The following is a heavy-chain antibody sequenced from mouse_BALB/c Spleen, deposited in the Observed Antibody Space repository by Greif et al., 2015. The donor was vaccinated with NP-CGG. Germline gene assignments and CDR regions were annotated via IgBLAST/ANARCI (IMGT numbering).Heavy chain of an antibody. J-gene: IGHJ4*01. CDR2: ISSGGSYT. Sequence: EVNVVESGGDLVKPGGSLKLSCAASGFTFSSYGMSWVRQTPDKRLEWVATISSGGSYTYYPDSVKGRFTISRDNAKNTLYLQRSSLKSEDTAMYYCARHDYYGSFYAMDYWGQGTSVTVSS. CDR1: GFTFSSYG. D-gene: IGHD1-1*01. V-gene: IGHV5-6*01. CDR3: ARHDYYGSFYAMDY.